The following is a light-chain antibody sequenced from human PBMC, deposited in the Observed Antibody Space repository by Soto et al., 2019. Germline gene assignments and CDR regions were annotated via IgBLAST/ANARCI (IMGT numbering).Light chain of an antibody. CDR3: CSSAPESTYV. J-gene: IGLJ1*01. CDR1: DSDVGAYNS. Sequence: QSALAQPASVSGSPGQSITISCTGPDSDVGAYNSVSWYQQHPHKAPRLIIYKGTRRPSGISYRFSGSTSGNAASLTISALQADDEADYFCCSSAPESTYVFGTGTKVTVL. V-gene: IGLV2-23*01. CDR2: KGT.